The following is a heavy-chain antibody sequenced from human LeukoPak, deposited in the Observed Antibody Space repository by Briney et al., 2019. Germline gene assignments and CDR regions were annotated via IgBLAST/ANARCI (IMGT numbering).Heavy chain of an antibody. CDR3: AKGRMRVVFAFDI. J-gene: IGHJ3*02. D-gene: IGHD3-10*01. V-gene: IGHV4-34*01. Sequence: SETLSLTCAVYGGSFSGYYWSWIRQPPGKGLEWIGEINHSGSANYNPSLKSRVTISVDTSKNQFSLKLSSVTAADTAVYYCAKGRMRVVFAFDIWGQGTMVTVSS. CDR1: GGSFSGYY. CDR2: INHSGSA.